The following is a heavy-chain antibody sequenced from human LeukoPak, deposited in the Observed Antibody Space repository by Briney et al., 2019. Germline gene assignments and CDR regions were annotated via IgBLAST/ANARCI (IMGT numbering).Heavy chain of an antibody. CDR3: AGNXXXXXXXXY. D-gene: IGHD1-1*01. CDR1: GFTVSNNY. V-gene: IGHV3-66*01. J-gene: IGHJ4*01. Sequence: GGSLRLSCVVSGFTVSNNYMTWVRQAPGKGLEWVSIIYSGGSTDYADSVKGRFTISRDNSKNTLYLQMNSLRVEDTAVYYCAGNXXXXXXXXYWGXXTXVTVX. CDR2: IYSGGST.